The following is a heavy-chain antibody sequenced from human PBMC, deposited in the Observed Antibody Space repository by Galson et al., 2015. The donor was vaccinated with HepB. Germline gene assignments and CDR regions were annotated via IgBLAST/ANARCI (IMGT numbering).Heavy chain of an antibody. J-gene: IGHJ4*02. Sequence: SLRLSCAASGFTFSSYSMNWVRQAPGKGLEWVSSISSSSDYIYYADSVKGQFTISRDNAKNSLYLQMNSLRAEDTAVYYCARDGYYDFWSGYSSNFDYWGQGTLVTVSS. CDR1: GFTFSSYS. D-gene: IGHD3-3*01. V-gene: IGHV3-21*01. CDR2: ISSSSDYI. CDR3: ARDGYYDFWSGYSSNFDY.